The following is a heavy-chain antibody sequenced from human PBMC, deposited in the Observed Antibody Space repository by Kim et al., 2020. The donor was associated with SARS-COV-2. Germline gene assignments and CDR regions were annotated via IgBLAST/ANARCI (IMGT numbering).Heavy chain of an antibody. CDR3: ARDRGQGYYRGMDGRVRHRFPDYSMDL. D-gene: IGHD2-21*01. CDR2: LNPGGGGT. J-gene: IGHJ6*03. Sequence: ASVKVSCKASGYTFADFPIHWVRQAPGQGLEWMGRLNPGGGGTTYAQTFLGRISMTSDTSINTTYMEVKRLTSDDTAVYYCARDRGQGYYRGMDGRVRHRFPDYSMDLWGKGTTV. CDR1: GYTFADFP. V-gene: IGHV1-2*06.